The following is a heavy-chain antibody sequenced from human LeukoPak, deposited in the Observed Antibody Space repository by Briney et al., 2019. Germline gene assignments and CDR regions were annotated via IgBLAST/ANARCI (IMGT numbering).Heavy chain of an antibody. V-gene: IGHV3-7*01. Sequence: GGSLRLSCAASGFTFSNYWMNWVRQAPGKGLEWVASIGQDGSENYYVDSVKGRSTISRDNAKNSLYLQMNSLRVEDTAVYYCATGGGWYFDYWGQGALITASS. J-gene: IGHJ4*02. CDR2: IGQDGSEN. D-gene: IGHD6-19*01. CDR1: GFTFSNYW. CDR3: ATGGGWYFDY.